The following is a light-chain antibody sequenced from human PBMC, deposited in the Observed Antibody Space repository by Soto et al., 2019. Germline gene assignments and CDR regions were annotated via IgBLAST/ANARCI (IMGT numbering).Light chain of an antibody. J-gene: IGKJ5*01. V-gene: IGKV1-39*01. CDR3: QQYGTYLWT. CDR2: AAS. CDR1: QSISSY. Sequence: DIQMTQSPSSLSASVGYRFTITCRASQSISSYLNWYQQKTGKAPKLLIYAASSLQSGVPSRLSGSGSGKEFTLTISSLQPDDFATYYCQQYGTYLWTFGQGTRLEIK.